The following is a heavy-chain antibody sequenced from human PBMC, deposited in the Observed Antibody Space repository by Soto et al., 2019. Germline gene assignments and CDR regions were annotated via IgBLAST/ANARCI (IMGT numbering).Heavy chain of an antibody. CDR3: AKGGDGYNWSLFDP. D-gene: IGHD5-12*01. V-gene: IGHV3-23*01. Sequence: QTGGSLRLSCAASGFTFSSYAMSWVRQAPGKGLEWVSAISGSGGSTYYADSVKGRFTISRDNSKNTLYLQMNSLRAEDTAVYYCAKGGDGYNWSLFDPWGQGTLVTVSS. CDR1: GFTFSSYA. J-gene: IGHJ5*02. CDR2: ISGSGGST.